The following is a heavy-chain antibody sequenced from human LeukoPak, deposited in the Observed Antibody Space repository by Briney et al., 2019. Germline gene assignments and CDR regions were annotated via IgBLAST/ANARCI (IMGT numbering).Heavy chain of an antibody. Sequence: GGSLRLSCAASGFTFSDYYMSWIRQAPGKGLEWVSYVRSSGSTIYYAGSVKGRFIISRDNAKNSLYLQMNSLRAEDTAVYYCARADCSSTSCYEFDYWGQGTLVTVSS. CDR2: VRSSGSTI. CDR1: GFTFSDYY. CDR3: ARADCSSTSCYEFDY. J-gene: IGHJ4*02. V-gene: IGHV3-11*04. D-gene: IGHD2-2*01.